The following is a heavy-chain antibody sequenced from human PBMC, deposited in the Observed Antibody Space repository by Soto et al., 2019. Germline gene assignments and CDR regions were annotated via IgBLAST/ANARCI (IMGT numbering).Heavy chain of an antibody. CDR1: GFTFSSYS. CDR3: ENSVPAHPVDF. Sequence: EVQLVESGGGLVKPGESLRLSCAASGFTFSSYSMNWIRQGPGKGLEWVSSIASRSDYIFYADSVRGRFTISRDNANNSLYLQMNGLRAEDTAVYYGENSVPAHPVDFWGQGTMVSVSS. J-gene: IGHJ3*01. V-gene: IGHV3-21*02. D-gene: IGHD2-2*01. CDR2: IASRSDYI.